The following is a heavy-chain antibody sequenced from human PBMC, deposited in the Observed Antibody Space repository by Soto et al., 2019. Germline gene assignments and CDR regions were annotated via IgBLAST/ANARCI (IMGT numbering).Heavy chain of an antibody. CDR1: GGFISDYY. CDR2: IHYSGSA. V-gene: IGHV4-59*13. Sequence: QVQLHESGPGLVKPSETLSLTCTVSGGFISDYYWTWIRQYPEKGLEWIGYIHYSGSANYNPSLSSRVSISVDRPKNQVSLELSSVTAADTAVYYCARGLRRQQGTEWFDPWGQGRLVTVSS. D-gene: IGHD6-13*01. J-gene: IGHJ5*02. CDR3: ARGLRRQQGTEWFDP.